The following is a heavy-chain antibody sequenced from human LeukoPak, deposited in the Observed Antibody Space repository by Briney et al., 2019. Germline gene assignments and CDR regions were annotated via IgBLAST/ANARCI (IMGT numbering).Heavy chain of an antibody. Sequence: PGGSLRLSCAASGFTFSSYWMNWVRQAPGKGLEWVANIKHDGSEKYYVDSVKGRFTVSRDNAKNSLYLQMNSLRAEDTAVYYCARDPSITMFGAARPYWGQGTLVTVSS. CDR1: GFTFSSYW. J-gene: IGHJ4*02. V-gene: IGHV3-7*01. D-gene: IGHD3-3*01. CDR2: IKHDGSEK. CDR3: ARDPSITMFGAARPY.